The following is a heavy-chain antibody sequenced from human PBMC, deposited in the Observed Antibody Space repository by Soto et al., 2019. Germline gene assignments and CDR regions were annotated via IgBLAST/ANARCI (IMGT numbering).Heavy chain of an antibody. Sequence: SETLSLTCTVSGVSVSSGSYYWSCIRQPPGKGLEWIGYIYYSGSTNYNPSLKSRVTISVDTSKNQFSLKLSSVTAADTAVYYCANYPTTVTSDYWGQGTLVTVSS. J-gene: IGHJ4*02. D-gene: IGHD4-17*01. CDR2: IYYSGST. V-gene: IGHV4-61*01. CDR3: ANYPTTVTSDY. CDR1: GVSVSSGSYY.